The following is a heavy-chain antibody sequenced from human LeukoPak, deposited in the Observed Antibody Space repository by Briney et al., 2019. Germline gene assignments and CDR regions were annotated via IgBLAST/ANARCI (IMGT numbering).Heavy chain of an antibody. J-gene: IGHJ5*02. CDR2: ISAYNGNT. V-gene: IGHV1-18*01. CDR1: GYTFTSYG. D-gene: IGHD3-10*01. CDR3: AREREYYYGSGSSNWFDP. Sequence: ASVKVSCKASGYTFTSYGISWVRQAPGQGLEWMGWISAYNGNTNYAQKLQGRVTMTTDTSTSTAYMELRSLRSDDTAVYYCAREREYYYGSGSSNWFDPWGQGTLVTVSS.